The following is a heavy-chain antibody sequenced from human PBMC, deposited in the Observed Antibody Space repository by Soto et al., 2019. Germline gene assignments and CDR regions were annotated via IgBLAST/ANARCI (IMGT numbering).Heavy chain of an antibody. CDR3: ARVKRPGYCSGGSCRPNWFDP. CDR1: SGSISSSNW. J-gene: IGHJ5*02. Sequence: PSETLSLTCAVSSGSISSSNWWSWVRQPPGKGLEWIGEIYHSGSTNYNPSLKSRVTISVDKSKNQFSLKLSSVTAADTAVNYCARVKRPGYCSGGSCRPNWFDPWGQGTLVTVSS. CDR2: IYHSGST. V-gene: IGHV4-4*02. D-gene: IGHD2-15*01.